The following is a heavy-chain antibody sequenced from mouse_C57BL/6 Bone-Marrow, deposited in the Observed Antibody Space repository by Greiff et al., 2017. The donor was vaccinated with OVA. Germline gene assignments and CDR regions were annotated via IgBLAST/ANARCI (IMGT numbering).Heavy chain of an antibody. CDR3: ARRLGLDY. Sequence: QVQLQQSGAELVRPGTSVKVSCKASGYAFTNYLIEWVKQRPGQGLEWIGVINPGSGGTNYNEKFKGKATLTADKSSSTAYMQLSSLTSEDSAVYFCARRLGLDYWGQGTTLTVSS. CDR1: GYAFTNYL. V-gene: IGHV1-54*01. J-gene: IGHJ2*01. D-gene: IGHD4-1*01. CDR2: INPGSGGT.